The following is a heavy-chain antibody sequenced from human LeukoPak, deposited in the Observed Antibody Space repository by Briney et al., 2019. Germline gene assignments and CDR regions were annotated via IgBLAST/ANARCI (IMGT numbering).Heavy chain of an antibody. CDR1: GFTFSSYW. V-gene: IGHV3-48*01. Sequence: GGSLRLSCAASGFTFSSYWMSWVRQAPGKGLEWVSYISSSSSTIYYADSVKGRFTISRDNAKNSLYLQMNSLRAEDTAVYYCARGKSSKQQVARLLDYWGQGTLVTVSS. CDR2: ISSSSSTI. D-gene: IGHD6-13*01. J-gene: IGHJ4*02. CDR3: ARGKSSKQQVARLLDY.